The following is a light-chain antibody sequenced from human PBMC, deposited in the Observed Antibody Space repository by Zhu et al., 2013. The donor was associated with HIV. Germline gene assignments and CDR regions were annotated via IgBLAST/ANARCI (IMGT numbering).Light chain of an antibody. Sequence: QSALTQPASVSGSPGQSITISCTGTSSDIGDYNYVSWYQQHPGEAPKLLIFQVIYRPSGVSNRFSGSKSGNTASLTISGLQPEDEADYYCCSYAGANSVIFGGGTDLTVL. CDR1: SSDIGDYNY. CDR2: QVI. J-gene: IGLJ2*01. V-gene: IGLV2-14*01. CDR3: CSYAGANSVI.